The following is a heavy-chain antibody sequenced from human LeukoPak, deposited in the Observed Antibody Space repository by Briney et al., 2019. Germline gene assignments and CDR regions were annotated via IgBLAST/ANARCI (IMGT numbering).Heavy chain of an antibody. CDR1: GYTFTSYG. J-gene: IGHJ5*02. Sequence: ASVKVSFTASGYTFTSYGISWVRQAPGQGLEWMGWISAYNGNTNYAQKLQGRVTMTTDTSTSTAYMELRSLRSDDTAVYYCARGATISSGWITFDPWGQGTLVTVSS. CDR2: ISAYNGNT. D-gene: IGHD3-22*01. V-gene: IGHV1-18*01. CDR3: ARGATISSGWITFDP.